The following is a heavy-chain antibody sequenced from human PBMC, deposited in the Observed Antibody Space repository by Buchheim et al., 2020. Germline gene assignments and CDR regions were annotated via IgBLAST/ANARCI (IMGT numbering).Heavy chain of an antibody. D-gene: IGHD3-3*01. Sequence: EVQLLESGGGLVQPGGSLRLSCAASGFTFSSYAMSWVRQAPGKGLEWVSAISGSGGSTYYADSVKGRFTISRDNSKKTLYMQMNSLRAEDTAVYYCAKGQEYYDFWSGSPRDYYYYGMDVRGQGTT. CDR1: GFTFSSYA. J-gene: IGHJ6*02. CDR2: ISGSGGST. V-gene: IGHV3-23*01. CDR3: AKGQEYYDFWSGSPRDYYYYGMDV.